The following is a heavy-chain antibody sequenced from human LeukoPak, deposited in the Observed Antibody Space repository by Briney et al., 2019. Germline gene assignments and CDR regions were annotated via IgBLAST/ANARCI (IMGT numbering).Heavy chain of an antibody. J-gene: IGHJ4*02. CDR1: GFNFSSYA. D-gene: IGHD2-2*02. CDR2: ISGSGGST. Sequence: GGSLRLSCAASGFNFSSYAMSWVRQAPGKGLEWVSAISGSGGSTYYADSVKGRFTISRDNSKNTLYLQMNSLRAEDTAVYYCAKGPNIVVVPAAIPFDYWGQGTLVTVSS. CDR3: AKGPNIVVVPAAIPFDY. V-gene: IGHV3-23*01.